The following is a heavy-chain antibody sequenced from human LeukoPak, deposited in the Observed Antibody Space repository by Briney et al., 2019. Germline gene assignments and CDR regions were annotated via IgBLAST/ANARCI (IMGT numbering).Heavy chain of an antibody. CDR1: GFTFSSYS. CDR3: ARVLGWFGELSFDY. D-gene: IGHD3-10*01. V-gene: IGHV3-48*01. Sequence: GESLRLSCAASGFTFSSYSMNWVRQAPGKGLEWVSYISSSSSTIYYADYVKGRFTISRDNAKNSLYLQMNSLRAEDTAVYYCARVLGWFGELSFDYWGQGTLVTVSS. CDR2: ISSSSSTI. J-gene: IGHJ4*02.